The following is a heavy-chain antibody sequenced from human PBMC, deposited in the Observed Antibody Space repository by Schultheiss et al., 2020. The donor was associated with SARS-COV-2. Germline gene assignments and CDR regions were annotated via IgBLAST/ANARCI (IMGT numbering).Heavy chain of an antibody. Sequence: SVKVSCKASGYTFTSYGISWVRQAPGQGLEWMGGIIPIFGTANYAQKFQGRVTITADESTSTAYMELSSLRSEDTAVYYCARTGGDYDYYYYGMDVWGQGTTVTVSS. V-gene: IGHV1-69*13. J-gene: IGHJ6*02. CDR2: IIPIFGTA. CDR3: ARTGGDYDYYYYGMDV. CDR1: GYTFTSYG. D-gene: IGHD4-17*01.